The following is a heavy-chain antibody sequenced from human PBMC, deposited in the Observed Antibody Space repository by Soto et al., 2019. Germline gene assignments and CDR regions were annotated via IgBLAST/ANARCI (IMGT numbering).Heavy chain of an antibody. CDR2: IYPGDSDT. V-gene: IGHV5-51*01. D-gene: IGHD6-19*01. J-gene: IGHJ4*02. Sequence: PVESMKVSWKGSGYRFTSYWVGWVRKMPGKGLEWMGIIYPGDSDTRYSPSFQGQVTISADKSISTAYLQWSSLKASDTAMYYCARHGYSSGWSDYWGQRTLVTASS. CDR1: GYRFTSYW. CDR3: ARHGYSSGWSDY.